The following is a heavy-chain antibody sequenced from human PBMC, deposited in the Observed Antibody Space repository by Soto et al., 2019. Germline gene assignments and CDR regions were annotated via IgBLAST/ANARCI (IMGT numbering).Heavy chain of an antibody. CDR1: GYTFTSYG. Sequence: ASVKVSCKASGYTFTSYGISWVRQAPGQGLEWMGWISAYNGNTNYAQKLQGRVTMTTDTSTSTAYMELRSLRSDDTAVYYCARGGGFWSGYYELYYGMDVWGQGNTVTVSS. D-gene: IGHD3-3*01. V-gene: IGHV1-18*04. CDR2: ISAYNGNT. J-gene: IGHJ6*02. CDR3: ARGGGFWSGYYELYYGMDV.